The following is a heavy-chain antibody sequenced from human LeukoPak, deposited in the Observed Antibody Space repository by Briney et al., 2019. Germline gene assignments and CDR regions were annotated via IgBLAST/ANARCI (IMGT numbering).Heavy chain of an antibody. V-gene: IGHV1-8*01. D-gene: IGHD2-2*02. J-gene: IGHJ4*02. CDR2: MNPNSGNT. CDR1: GYTFTSYD. Sequence: GASVKVSCKASGYTFTSYDINWVRQATGQGLEWMGWMNPNSGNTGFAQRFQGRVTMTRDTSTSTAYMELSSLTSIDTAVYYCARGTPYCSSASCYNYWGQGTLITVSP. CDR3: ARGTPYCSSASCYNY.